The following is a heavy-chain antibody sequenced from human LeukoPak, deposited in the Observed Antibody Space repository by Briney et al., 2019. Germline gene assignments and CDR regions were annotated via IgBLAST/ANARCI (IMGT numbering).Heavy chain of an antibody. CDR2: ISGSGGST. V-gene: IGHV3-23*01. CDR3: AKDSAYSSGWDGNYYGMDV. CDR1: GFTFSSYA. D-gene: IGHD6-19*01. J-gene: IGHJ6*02. Sequence: GGSLRLSCAASGFTFSSYAMSWVRQAPGKGLEWVSAISGSGGSTYYADSVKGRFTISRDNSKNTLYLQMNSLRAEDTAVYYCAKDSAYSSGWDGNYYGMDVWGQGTTVTVSS.